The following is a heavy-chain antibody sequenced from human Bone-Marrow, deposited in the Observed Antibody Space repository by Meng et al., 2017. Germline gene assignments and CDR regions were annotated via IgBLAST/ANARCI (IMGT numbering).Heavy chain of an antibody. V-gene: IGHV3-23*01. D-gene: IGHD3-10*01. CDR3: AKSPELFRYAHFDY. CDR2: ISGSGGST. CDR1: GFTFSSYA. Sequence: GGSLRLSCAASGFTFSSYAMSWVRQAPGKGLEWASAISGSGGSTYYADSVKGRFTISRDNSKNTLYLQMNSLRAEDTAVYYCAKSPELFRYAHFDYWGQGTLVTVSS. J-gene: IGHJ4*02.